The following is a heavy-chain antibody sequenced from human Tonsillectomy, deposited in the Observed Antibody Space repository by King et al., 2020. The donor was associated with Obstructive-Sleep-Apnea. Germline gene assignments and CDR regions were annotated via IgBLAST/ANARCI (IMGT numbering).Heavy chain of an antibody. CDR3: ARDGTQTRLLRFGELGGRFDY. J-gene: IGHJ4*02. CDR2: IYYSGST. Sequence: QLQESGPGLVKPSETLSLTCTVSGGSISSSSYYWGWIRQPPGKGLEWIGSIYYSGSTHSNPSLKSRVTISVDSSKNQFSLRLSSVTAADTAVYYCARDGTQTRLLRFGELGGRFDYWGQGTLATVSS. CDR1: GGSISSSSYY. V-gene: IGHV4-39*07. D-gene: IGHD3-10*01.